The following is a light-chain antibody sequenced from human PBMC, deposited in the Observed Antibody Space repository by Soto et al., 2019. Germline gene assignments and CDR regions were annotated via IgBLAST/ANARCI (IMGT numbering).Light chain of an antibody. CDR1: QSVRSNY. V-gene: IGKV3-20*01. CDR2: GAS. J-gene: IGKJ2*01. Sequence: EIVLTQSPGTLSLSPGERATLSCRASQSVRSNYLAWYQQKPGQAPRLLIYGASSRATGIPDRFRGSGSGTDFTLTIRRLEPEDFAVYYCQHYGSSAYTFGQGTTLEIK. CDR3: QHYGSSAYT.